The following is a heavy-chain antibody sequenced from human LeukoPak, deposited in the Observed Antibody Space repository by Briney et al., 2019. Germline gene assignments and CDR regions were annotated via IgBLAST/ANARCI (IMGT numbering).Heavy chain of an antibody. CDR3: ARGLVRYSSSWCDY. J-gene: IGHJ4*02. CDR2: IYYSGST. D-gene: IGHD6-13*01. V-gene: IGHV4-59*12. Sequence: PSETLSLTCTVSGGSISSYYWSWIRQPPGKGLEWIGYIYYSGSTNYNPSLKSRVTISVDTSKNQFSLKLSSVTAADTAVYYCARGLVRYSSSWCDYWGQGTLVTVSS. CDR1: GGSISSYY.